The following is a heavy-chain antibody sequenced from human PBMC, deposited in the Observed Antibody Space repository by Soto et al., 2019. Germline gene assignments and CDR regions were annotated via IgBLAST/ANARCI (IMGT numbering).Heavy chain of an antibody. D-gene: IGHD2-2*01. Sequence: PGGSLRLSCAASGFTFSSYSMNWVRQAPGKGLEWVSSISSSSSYIYYADSVKGRFTISRDNAKNSLYLQMNSLRAEDTAVYYCAREYCSSTSCYYASHAEYFQHWGQGTLVTVSS. CDR2: ISSSSSYI. CDR1: GFTFSSYS. V-gene: IGHV3-21*01. J-gene: IGHJ1*01. CDR3: AREYCSSTSCYYASHAEYFQH.